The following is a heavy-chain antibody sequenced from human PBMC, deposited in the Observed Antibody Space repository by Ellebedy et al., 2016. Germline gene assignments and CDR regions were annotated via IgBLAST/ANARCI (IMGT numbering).Heavy chain of an antibody. Sequence: SETLSLTCNVSGGSVSSDYWNWIRRPPGKGLEWIGFVFHTGATLYNPSLKSRVTMSVDTSKSQISLRLMSVTAADTAVYYCAKWNGGWYAFDVWGQGTMVTVSS. V-gene: IGHV4-59*02. CDR2: VFHTGAT. J-gene: IGHJ3*01. CDR1: GGSVSSDY. CDR3: AKWNGGWYAFDV. D-gene: IGHD6-19*01.